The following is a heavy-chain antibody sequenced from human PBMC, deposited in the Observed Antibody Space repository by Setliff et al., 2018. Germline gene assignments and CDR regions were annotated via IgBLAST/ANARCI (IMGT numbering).Heavy chain of an antibody. CDR2: IKQDGSES. Sequence: PGGSLRLSCAVSGFTFSNYWMTWVRQAPGKGLEWVANIKQDGSESYYVDSVRGRFTISRDNARDSLSLQMNSLRSDDTAVYYCLGAGTCSYWGQGTRVTVSS. CDR1: GFTFSNYW. D-gene: IGHD3-10*02. CDR3: LGAGTCSY. J-gene: IGHJ4*02. V-gene: IGHV3-7*01.